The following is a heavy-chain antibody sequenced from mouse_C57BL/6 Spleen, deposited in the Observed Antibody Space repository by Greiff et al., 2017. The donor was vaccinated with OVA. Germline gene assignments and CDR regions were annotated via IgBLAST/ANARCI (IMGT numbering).Heavy chain of an antibody. CDR2: IDPSDSYT. Sequence: QVQLQQPGAELVKPGASVKMSCKASGYTFTSYWMQWVKQRPGQGLEWIGEIDPSDSYTNYNQKFKGKATLTVDTSSSTAYMQLSSLTSEASAVDDCARGHYGSSYVAYWGQGTTLTVSS. D-gene: IGHD1-1*01. CDR1: GYTFTSYW. CDR3: ARGHYGSSYVAY. J-gene: IGHJ2*01. V-gene: IGHV1-50*01.